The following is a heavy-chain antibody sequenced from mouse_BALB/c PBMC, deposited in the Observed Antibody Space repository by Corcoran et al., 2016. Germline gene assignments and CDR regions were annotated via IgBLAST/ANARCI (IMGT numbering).Heavy chain of an antibody. CDR3: ARVYYDYEGGSMDY. V-gene: IGHV1S135*01. CDR2: IDPFNGGT. J-gene: IGHJ4*01. D-gene: IGHD2-4*01. Sequence: EIQLQQSGPELMKPGASVKISCKASGYSFTSYYMHWVKQSHGKSLEWIGYIDPFNGGTSYNQKFKGKATLTVDKSSSTAYMHLSSLTSEDSAVYYCARVYYDYEGGSMDYWGQGTSVTVSS. CDR1: GYSFTSYY.